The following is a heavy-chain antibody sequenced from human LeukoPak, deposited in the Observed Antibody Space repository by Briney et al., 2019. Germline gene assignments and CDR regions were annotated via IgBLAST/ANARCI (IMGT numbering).Heavy chain of an antibody. CDR3: AKNQGYSYYYLDY. Sequence: GGSLRLSCAASGFTFNTHAMSWVRQAPGKGLEWVSGINGNGASTYYSDSVKGRFTISRDNSKNTLYLQMSSLRAEDTAIYYCAKNQGYSYYYLDYWGQGTLVTVSS. J-gene: IGHJ4*02. CDR1: GFTFNTHA. D-gene: IGHD5-18*01. CDR2: INGNGAST. V-gene: IGHV3-23*01.